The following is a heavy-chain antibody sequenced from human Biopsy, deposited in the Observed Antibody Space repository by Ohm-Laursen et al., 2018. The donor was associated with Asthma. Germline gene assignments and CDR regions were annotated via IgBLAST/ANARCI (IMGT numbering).Heavy chain of an antibody. D-gene: IGHD4-11*01. CDR2: ITGSGSTI. CDR1: GFTFSSYA. J-gene: IGHJ6*02. V-gene: IGHV3-48*02. Sequence: SLRLSCAASGFTFSSYAFNWVRQAPGKGLEWVSYITGSGSTIYYADSVKGRFTLSRDNAKNSLYLQMNSLRDEDTAVYYCALKYRNSVFPEYGMDVWGQGTTVTVSS. CDR3: ALKYRNSVFPEYGMDV.